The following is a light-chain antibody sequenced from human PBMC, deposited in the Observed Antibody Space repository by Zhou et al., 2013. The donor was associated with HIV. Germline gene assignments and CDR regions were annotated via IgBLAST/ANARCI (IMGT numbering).Light chain of an antibody. CDR1: QSLLHSDGETP. V-gene: IGKV2D-29*01. CDR3: MQNLKVPLT. CDR2: ELS. J-gene: IGKJ4*01. Sequence: DIVMTQTPLSLSVTPGQPASISCKSSQSLLHSDGETPLYWYLQRPGQPPQLLIYELSNRFPGVPDRFSGSGSGTEFTLKISRVEAEDVGTYYCMQNLKVPLTFGGGTRVDIK.